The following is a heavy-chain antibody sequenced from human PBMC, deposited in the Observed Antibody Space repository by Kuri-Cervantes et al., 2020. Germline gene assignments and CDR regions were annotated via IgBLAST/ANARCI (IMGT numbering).Heavy chain of an antibody. D-gene: IGHD6-19*01. J-gene: IGHJ4*02. Sequence: SETLSLTCTVSGGSVSSGSYYWGWIRQPPGKGLEWIGSIYHSGSTYYNPSLKSRVTISVDTSKNQFSLKLSSVTAADTAVYYCARDEYSSGWYSDYWGQGTLVTVSS. CDR1: GGSVSSGSYY. CDR3: ARDEYSSGWYSDY. CDR2: IYHSGST. V-gene: IGHV4-39*07.